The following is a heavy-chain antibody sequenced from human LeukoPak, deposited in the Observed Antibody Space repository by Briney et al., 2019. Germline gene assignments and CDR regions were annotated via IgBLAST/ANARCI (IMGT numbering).Heavy chain of an antibody. CDR3: ARGPPNNSIPVAGGGTRGYFDY. J-gene: IGHJ4*02. D-gene: IGHD6-19*01. V-gene: IGHV4-34*01. CDR1: GGSFGGYY. Sequence: RSETLSLTCAVYGGSFGGYYWSWIRQPPGKGLEWGGEINHSGSTNYNPSLQSRVTISGDTSKSQFSLKLSSVTAADTAVYYCARGPPNNSIPVAGGGTRGYFDYRGQGTLVTASS. CDR2: INHSGST.